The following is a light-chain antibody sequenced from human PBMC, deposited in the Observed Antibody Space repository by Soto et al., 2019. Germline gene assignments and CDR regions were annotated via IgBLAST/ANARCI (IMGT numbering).Light chain of an antibody. CDR2: ANN. Sequence: NFMLTQPHSVSGSPGKTVTISCTRSSGSIATSYVRWYQQRPGSAPVTLIYANNERPSGVPGRFSGSIHPPSNSASLTIAGLKTEDEADYCGESYDRMTPLVFGGGTKLTVL. J-gene: IGLJ2*01. V-gene: IGLV6-57*04. CDR1: SGSIATSY. CDR3: ESYDRMTPLV.